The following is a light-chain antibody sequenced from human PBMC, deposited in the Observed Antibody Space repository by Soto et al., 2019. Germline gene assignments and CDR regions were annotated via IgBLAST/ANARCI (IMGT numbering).Light chain of an antibody. V-gene: IGLV1-47*01. CDR3: AAWDDSLSYV. J-gene: IGLJ1*01. CDR1: SSNIGSNY. CDR2: RNN. Sequence: QSVLTQPPSASGTPGQRVTISCSGSSSNIGSNYVYWYQQLPGTALKLLIYRNNQRPSGVPDRFSGSKSGTSASLAISGLRSEDEADYYCAAWDDSLSYVFGTGTKLTVL.